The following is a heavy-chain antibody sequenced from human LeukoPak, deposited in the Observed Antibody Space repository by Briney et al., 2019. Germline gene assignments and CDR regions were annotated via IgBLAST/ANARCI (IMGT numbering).Heavy chain of an antibody. CDR1: GFIFSTYW. CDR2: INSVGSST. CDR3: ARDGAPSGSYSHFDS. V-gene: IGHV3-74*01. D-gene: IGHD1-26*01. Sequence: PGGSLRLSCTASGFIFSTYWMHWVRQAPGKGLVWVSRINSVGSSTNYADSVKGRFTISRDNAKNMLYLQMNSLRLEDTAVYYCARDGAPSGSYSHFDSWGQGTLVTVSS. J-gene: IGHJ4*02.